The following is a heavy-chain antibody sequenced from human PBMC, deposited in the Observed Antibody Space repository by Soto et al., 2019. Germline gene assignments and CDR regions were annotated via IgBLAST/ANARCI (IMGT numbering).Heavy chain of an antibody. CDR3: ARARIMITFGGVIPHWFDP. Sequence: SETLSLTCTVSGGSISSYYWSWIRQPPGKGLEWIGYIYYSGSTNYNPSLKSRVTISVDTSKNQFSLKLSSVTAADTAVYYCARARIMITFGGVIPHWFDPWGQGTLVTVSS. D-gene: IGHD3-16*02. CDR2: IYYSGST. J-gene: IGHJ5*02. CDR1: GGSISSYY. V-gene: IGHV4-59*01.